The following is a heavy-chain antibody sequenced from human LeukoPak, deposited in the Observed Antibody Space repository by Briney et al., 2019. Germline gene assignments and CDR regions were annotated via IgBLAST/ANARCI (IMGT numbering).Heavy chain of an antibody. J-gene: IGHJ4*02. CDR3: ARRGWLQFFDY. CDR1: GGSISSSSYY. D-gene: IGHD5-24*01. CDR2: IYYSGST. V-gene: IGHV4-39*01. Sequence: SETLSLTCTVSGGSISSSSYYWGWIRQPPGKGLEWIGSIYYSGSTYYNPSLKSRVTISVDTSKNQFSLKLSSVTAADTAVYYCARRGWLQFFDYWGQGTLVTVSS.